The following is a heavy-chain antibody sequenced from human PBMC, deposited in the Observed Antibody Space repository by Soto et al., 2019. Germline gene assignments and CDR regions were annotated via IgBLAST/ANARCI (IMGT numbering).Heavy chain of an antibody. CDR2: IYWDDDK. J-gene: IGHJ3*02. CDR3: AHAVVLVVGAFDI. CDR1: GFSLSTFGVG. V-gene: IGHV2-5*02. Sequence: QITLKESGPTLVKPTQTLTLTCTFSGFSLSTFGVGVGYIRQPPGKALEWLALIYWDDDKRYSPSLKSRVTITKDTSKNQVVLTMTNRDPVDTATYYCAHAVVLVVGAFDIWGQGTMVTVSS. D-gene: IGHD2-15*01.